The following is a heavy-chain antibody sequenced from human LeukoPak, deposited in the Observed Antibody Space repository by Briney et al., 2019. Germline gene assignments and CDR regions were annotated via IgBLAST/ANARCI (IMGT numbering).Heavy chain of an antibody. D-gene: IGHD3-22*01. CDR2: ISGSGSGGST. V-gene: IGHV3-23*01. J-gene: IGHJ4*02. Sequence: PGGSLRLSCAASGFTFSSSAMSWVRQAPGKGLEWVSSISGSGSGGSTYYADSVKGRFTISRDNAKNSLYLQMNSLRAEDTALYYCARATHYYESSGYDYWGQGTLVTVSS. CDR1: GFTFSSSA. CDR3: ARATHYYESSGYDY.